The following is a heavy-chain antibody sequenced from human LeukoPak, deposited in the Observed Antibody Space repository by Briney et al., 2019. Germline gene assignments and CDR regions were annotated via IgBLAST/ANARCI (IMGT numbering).Heavy chain of an antibody. D-gene: IGHD1-1*01. Sequence: SETLSLTCTVSGGSISSYYWSWIRQPAGKGLEWIGRIYTSGSTNYNPSLKSRVTTSVDTSKNQFSLKLSSVTAADTAVYYCARDLEGGRYYYYGMDVWGQGTTVTVSS. CDR3: ARDLEGGRYYYYGMDV. J-gene: IGHJ6*02. V-gene: IGHV4-4*07. CDR2: IYTSGST. CDR1: GGSISSYY.